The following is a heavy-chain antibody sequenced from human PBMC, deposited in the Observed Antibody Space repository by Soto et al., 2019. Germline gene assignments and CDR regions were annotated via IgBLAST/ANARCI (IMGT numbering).Heavy chain of an antibody. D-gene: IGHD2-15*01. V-gene: IGHV4-30-4*02. CDR2: IFSSGTT. J-gene: IGHJ6*04. Sequence: SETLSLTCTVSGDSIGSGNKYWSWIRQAPGKGLEWIGYIFSSGTTYYNPSLKSRLTMPLDTSQNQFSLKLNSVTAADTAVYSCAGAPSRFVFYSARDVGGKGTRVTVPS. CDR3: AGAPSRFVFYSARDV. CDR1: GDSIGSGNKY.